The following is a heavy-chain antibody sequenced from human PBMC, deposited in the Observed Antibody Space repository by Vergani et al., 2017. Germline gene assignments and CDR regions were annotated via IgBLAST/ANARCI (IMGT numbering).Heavy chain of an antibody. J-gene: IGHJ3*02. CDR1: GFTFSSYA. D-gene: IGHD1-14*01. CDR3: AGHPSLPEPTPHDAFDI. CDR2: ISYDGSNK. Sequence: QVQLVESGGGVVQPGRSLRLSCAASGFTFSSYAMHWVRQAPGKGLEWVAVISYDGSNKYYADSVKGRFTISRDNSKTTLYLQMNSLRAEDTAVYYCAGHPSLPEPTPHDAFDIWGQGTMVTVSS. V-gene: IGHV3-30*01.